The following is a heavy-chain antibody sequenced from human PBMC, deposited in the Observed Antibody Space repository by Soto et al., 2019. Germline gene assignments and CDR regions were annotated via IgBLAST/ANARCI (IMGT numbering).Heavy chain of an antibody. CDR3: ARAADFCCSVGSCYSSVWNCFDP. CDR2: INAGNGNT. D-gene: IGHD2-15*01. Sequence: ASVKVSCKASGYTFTSYAMHWVRQAPGQRLEWMGWINAGNGNTKYSQKVQGRVTITRDTSASTAYMELSSLRSEDTAVYYCARAADFCCSVGSCYSSVWNCFDPWGQGTRVTVS. CDR1: GYTFTSYA. V-gene: IGHV1-3*01. J-gene: IGHJ5*02.